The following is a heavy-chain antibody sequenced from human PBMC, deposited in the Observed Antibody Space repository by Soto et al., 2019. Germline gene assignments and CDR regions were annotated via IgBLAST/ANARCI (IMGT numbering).Heavy chain of an antibody. Sequence: ASVKVSCKASGYTFPSYAMHWVRQAPGQRLEWMGWINAGNGNTKYSQKFQGRVTITRDTSASTAYMELSSLRSEDTAVYYCASRVISITIFGVVIGYYYYGMDVWGQGTTVTVSS. CDR2: INAGNGNT. V-gene: IGHV1-3*01. CDR3: ASRVISITIFGVVIGYYYYGMDV. CDR1: GYTFPSYA. J-gene: IGHJ6*02. D-gene: IGHD3-3*01.